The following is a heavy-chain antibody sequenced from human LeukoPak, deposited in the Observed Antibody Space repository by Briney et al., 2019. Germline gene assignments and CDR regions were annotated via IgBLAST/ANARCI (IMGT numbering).Heavy chain of an antibody. D-gene: IGHD6-13*01. CDR3: ARPAGTHYYYYMDV. CDR1: GGSISTYY. CDR2: INHSGST. J-gene: IGHJ6*03. Sequence: SETLSLTCTVSGGSISTYYWSWIRQPPGKGLEWIGEINHSGSTNYNPSLKSRVTISVDTSKNQFSLKLSSVTAADTAVYYCARPAGTHYYYYMDVWGKGTTVTVSS. V-gene: IGHV4-34*01.